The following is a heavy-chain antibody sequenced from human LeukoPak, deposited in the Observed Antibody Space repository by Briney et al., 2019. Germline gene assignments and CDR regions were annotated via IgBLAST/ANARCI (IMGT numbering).Heavy chain of an antibody. CDR3: ARDVHGDGFSTYGAFDI. D-gene: IGHD5-24*01. J-gene: IGHJ3*02. CDR1: GFTFSDYY. V-gene: IGHV3-11*01. Sequence: GGPLRLSCAASGFTFSDYYMYWIRRAPGKGLEWISYVTSGNTKTYADSVKGRFTISRDNAKHSLFLQMNSLRAEDTAVYYCARDVHGDGFSTYGAFDIWGRGALVTVSS. CDR2: VTSGNTK.